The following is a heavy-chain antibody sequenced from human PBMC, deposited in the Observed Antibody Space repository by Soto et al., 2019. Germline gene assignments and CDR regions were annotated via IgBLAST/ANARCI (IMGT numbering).Heavy chain of an antibody. CDR2: VNQDGSEK. CDR3: ARDDAVCGYRY. J-gene: IGHJ4*02. CDR1: GFTFSSYW. Sequence: PGGSLRLSCAGPGFTFSSYWMSWFRQAPGKGLEWVANVNQDGSEKYYVDSVKGRFTISRDNAKNSLYLQINSLRVEDTAVYYCARDDAVCGYRYWGQGSLVTVSS. V-gene: IGHV3-7*03. D-gene: IGHD5-18*01.